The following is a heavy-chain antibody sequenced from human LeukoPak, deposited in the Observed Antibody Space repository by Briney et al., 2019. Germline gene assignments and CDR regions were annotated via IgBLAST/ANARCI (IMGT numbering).Heavy chain of an antibody. CDR2: IYSGGST. D-gene: IGHD3-3*01. Sequence: GGSLRLSCAASGFTFSSNYMSWVRQAPGKGLEWVSVIYSGGSTYYADSVKGRFTISRDNSKNTLYLQMNSLRAEDTAVYYCATSYYDFWSGLQGPYYYYGMDVWGQGTTVTVSS. V-gene: IGHV3-53*01. CDR3: ATSYYDFWSGLQGPYYYYGMDV. J-gene: IGHJ6*02. CDR1: GFTFSSNY.